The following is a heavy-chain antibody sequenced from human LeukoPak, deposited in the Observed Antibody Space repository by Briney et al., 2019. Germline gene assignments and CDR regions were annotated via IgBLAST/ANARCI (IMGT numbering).Heavy chain of an antibody. CDR3: ARHGPDYYDSSGYPYYYYYGMDV. Sequence: SETLSLTCTVSGGSISSYYWSWIRQPPGKGLEWIGYIYYSESTNYNPSLKSRVTISVDTSKNQFSLKLSSVTAADTAVYYCARHGPDYYDSSGYPYYYYYGMDVWGQGTTVTVSS. CDR2: IYYSEST. V-gene: IGHV4-59*08. CDR1: GGSISSYY. J-gene: IGHJ6*02. D-gene: IGHD3-22*01.